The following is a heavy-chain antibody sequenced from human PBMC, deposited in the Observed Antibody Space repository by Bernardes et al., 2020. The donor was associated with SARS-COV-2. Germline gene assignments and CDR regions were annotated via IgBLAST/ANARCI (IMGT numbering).Heavy chain of an antibody. CDR1: GFTFSSYA. Sequence: GGSLRLSCAASGFTFSSYAMSWVRQAPGKGLEWVSAISGSGGSTYYADSVKGRFTISRDNSKNTLYLQMNSLRAEDTAVYYCAGGRRDGYIHFDYWGQGTLVTVSS. J-gene: IGHJ4*02. D-gene: IGHD5-12*01. V-gene: IGHV3-23*01. CDR2: ISGSGGST. CDR3: AGGRRDGYIHFDY.